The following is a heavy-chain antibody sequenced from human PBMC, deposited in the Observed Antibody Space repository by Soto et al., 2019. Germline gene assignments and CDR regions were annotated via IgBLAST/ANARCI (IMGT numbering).Heavy chain of an antibody. J-gene: IGHJ6*02. CDR1: GFTFSNYA. Sequence: QVQLVESGGGVVQPGRSLRLSCAASGFTFSNYALHWVRQTPSKGLEWVAIISYDGSNKSYGDSVKGRFTISRENSENTLYLQINNLRPDDPAVYYCARGADYSPDYYYYAMDVWGRGATVTVSS. CDR3: ARGADYSPDYYYYAMDV. V-gene: IGHV3-30-3*01. CDR2: ISYDGSNK. D-gene: IGHD4-4*01.